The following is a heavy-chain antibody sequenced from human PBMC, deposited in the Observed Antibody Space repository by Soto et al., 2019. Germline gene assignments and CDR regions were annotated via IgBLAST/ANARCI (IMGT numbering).Heavy chain of an antibody. V-gene: IGHV3-23*01. CDR3: ANWREGSMVYFDY. Sequence: PGGSLRLSCAASGFNFRDYAMSWVRQSPEKGLEWLSAISAGGGNTYYADSVKGRFTISRDNSKDTLYLQMNSLRAEDTALYYCANWREGSMVYFDYWGRGTLVTVSS. D-gene: IGHD2-8*01. CDR1: GFNFRDYA. CDR2: ISAGGGNT. J-gene: IGHJ4*02.